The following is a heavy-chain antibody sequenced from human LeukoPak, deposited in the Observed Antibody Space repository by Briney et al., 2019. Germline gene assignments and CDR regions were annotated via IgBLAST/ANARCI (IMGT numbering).Heavy chain of an antibody. J-gene: IGHJ2*01. V-gene: IGHV1-46*01. Sequence: ASVKVSCKASGYTLTSYYMHWVRQAPGQGLEWMGIINPSGGSTSYAQKFQGRVTMTRDTSTSTVYMELSSLRSEDTAVYYCASNHMVRGANWYFDLWGRGTLVTVSS. CDR1: GYTLTSYY. D-gene: IGHD3-10*01. CDR2: INPSGGST. CDR3: ASNHMVRGANWYFDL.